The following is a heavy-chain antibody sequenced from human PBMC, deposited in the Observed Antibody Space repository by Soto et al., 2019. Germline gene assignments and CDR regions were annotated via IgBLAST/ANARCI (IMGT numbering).Heavy chain of an antibody. CDR2: ISGSGGST. CDR3: AKDSYDYVWGTLGFDY. CDR1: GFTFSSYA. J-gene: IGHJ4*02. Sequence: GGSLRLSCAASGFTFSSYAMSWVRQAPGKGLEWVSAISGSGGSTYYADSVKGRFTISRDNSKNTLYLQMNSLRAEDTAVYYCAKDSYDYVWGTLGFDYWGQGTLVTVSS. V-gene: IGHV3-23*01. D-gene: IGHD3-16*01.